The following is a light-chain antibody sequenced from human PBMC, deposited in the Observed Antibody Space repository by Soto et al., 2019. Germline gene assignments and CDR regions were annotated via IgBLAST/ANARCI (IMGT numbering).Light chain of an antibody. CDR1: QTINEW. CDR2: QAS. V-gene: IGKV1-5*03. J-gene: IGKJ2*03. Sequence: DIQMTQSPSNLSASVGESFTTTCRASQTINEWLAWYQQKIGKAPKXXIYQASTLASAVPSRFSGSGYGTTFNLTISSLQTDDSATYYCQHYNSYPYSFGQGTKVDIK. CDR3: QHYNSYPYS.